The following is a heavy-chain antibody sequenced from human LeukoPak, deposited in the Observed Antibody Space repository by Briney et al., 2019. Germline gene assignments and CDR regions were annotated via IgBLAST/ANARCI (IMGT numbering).Heavy chain of an antibody. CDR1: GFTFSNAW. CDR2: IKSKTDGGTT. CDR3: TTGTDRRDGYNYYYYYGMDV. V-gene: IGHV3-15*01. Sequence: GGSLRLSCAASGFTFSNAWMSWVRQAPGKGLEWVGRIKSKTDGGTTDYAAPVKGRFTISRDDSTNTLYLQMNSLKTEDTAVYYCTTGTDRRDGYNYYYYYGMDVWGQGTTVTVSS. D-gene: IGHD5-24*01. J-gene: IGHJ6*02.